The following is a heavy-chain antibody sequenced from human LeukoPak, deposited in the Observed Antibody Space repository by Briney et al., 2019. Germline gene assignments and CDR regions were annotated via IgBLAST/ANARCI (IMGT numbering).Heavy chain of an antibody. CDR1: GFTVDSNH. Sequence: PGGSLRLSCAASGFTVDSNHMSWVRQAPGQGLEWVSVIYCGGGTYFADSVRGRFTVSRDNSKNTVYLQMNSLRVEDTAVYYCARSYSSNWLFDYWGQGTLVTVSS. J-gene: IGHJ4*02. V-gene: IGHV3-53*01. CDR2: IYCGGGT. CDR3: ARSYSSNWLFDY. D-gene: IGHD6-19*01.